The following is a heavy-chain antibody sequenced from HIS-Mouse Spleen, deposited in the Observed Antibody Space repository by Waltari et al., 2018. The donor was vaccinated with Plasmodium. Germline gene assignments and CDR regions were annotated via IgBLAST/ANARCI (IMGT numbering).Heavy chain of an antibody. Sequence: QVQLVESGGGVVQPGRSLRLSCAASGFTFSSYVMHWVRQASGKGLEVVAVISSDGSNKYYADSVKGRFTISRDNSKNTLYLQMNSLRAEDTAVYYCAKEVLGYYDFWSRPDYWGQGTLVTVSS. CDR1: GFTFSSYV. CDR3: AKEVLGYYDFWSRPDY. CDR2: ISSDGSNK. J-gene: IGHJ4*02. D-gene: IGHD3-3*01. V-gene: IGHV3-30*18.